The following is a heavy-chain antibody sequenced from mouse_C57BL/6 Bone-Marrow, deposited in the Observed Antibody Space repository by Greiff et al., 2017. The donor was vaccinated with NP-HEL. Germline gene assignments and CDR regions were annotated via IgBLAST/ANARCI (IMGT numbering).Heavy chain of an antibody. CDR1: GFSLTSYG. Sequence: VKVVESGPGLVAPSQSLSITCTVSGFSLTSYGVHWVRQPPGKGLEWLVVIWSDGSTTYNSALKSRLSISKDNSKSQVFLKMNSLQTDDTAMYYCARHDDYHYYAMDYWGQGTSVTVSS. J-gene: IGHJ4*01. D-gene: IGHD2-4*01. CDR3: ARHDDYHYYAMDY. CDR2: IWSDGST. V-gene: IGHV2-6-1*01.